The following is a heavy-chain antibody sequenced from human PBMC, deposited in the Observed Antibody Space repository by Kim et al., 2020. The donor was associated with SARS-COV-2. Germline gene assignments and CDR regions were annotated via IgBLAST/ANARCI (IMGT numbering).Heavy chain of an antibody. CDR2: ISSSSSYI. D-gene: IGHD6-13*01. Sequence: GGSLRLSCAASGFTFSSYSMNWVRQAPGKGLEWVSSISSSSSYIYYADSVKGRFTISRDNAKNSLYLQMNSLRAEDTAVYYCARDEGGSIGQQLVLGYWGQGTLVTVSS. J-gene: IGHJ4*02. CDR1: GFTFSSYS. CDR3: ARDEGGSIGQQLVLGY. V-gene: IGHV3-21*01.